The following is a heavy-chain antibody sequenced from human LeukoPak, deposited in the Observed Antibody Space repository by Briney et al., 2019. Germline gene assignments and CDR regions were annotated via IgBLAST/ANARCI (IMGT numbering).Heavy chain of an antibody. Sequence: PGGSLRLSCAASGFTFSNSGMHWVRQAPGKGLEWAVFIRYDESDKCYADSVEGRFTISRDISKNTLYLQMNSLRPDDTAVYYCAKAITMIVVVSAFDIWGQGAMVTVSS. D-gene: IGHD3-22*01. CDR3: AKAITMIVVVSAFDI. J-gene: IGHJ3*02. V-gene: IGHV3-30*02. CDR2: IRYDESDK. CDR1: GFTFSNSG.